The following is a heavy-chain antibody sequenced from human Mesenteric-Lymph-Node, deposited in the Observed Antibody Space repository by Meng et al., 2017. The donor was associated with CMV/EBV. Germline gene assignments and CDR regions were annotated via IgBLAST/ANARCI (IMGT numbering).Heavy chain of an antibody. J-gene: IGHJ4*02. D-gene: IGHD7-27*01. CDR1: GGSVSSGSYY. CDR3: ARGGWGRTIDY. CDR2: IYYSGST. Sequence: SETLSLTCTVSGGSVSSGSYYWSWIRQPPGKGLEWIGYIYYSGSTNYNPSLKSRVTISVDTSKNQFSLKLSSVTAADTAVYSCARGGWGRTIDYWGQGTLVTVSS. V-gene: IGHV4-61*01.